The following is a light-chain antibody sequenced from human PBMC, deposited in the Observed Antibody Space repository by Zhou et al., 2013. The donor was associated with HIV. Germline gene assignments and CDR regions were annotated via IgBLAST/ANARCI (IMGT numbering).Light chain of an antibody. CDR1: QGLSNY. CDR2: AAS. V-gene: IGKV1-8*01. Sequence: AIQMTQSPSSLSASTGDRVTITCRASQGLSNYLAWYQQKPGKAPNLIIYAASRLQSGVPSRFSGSGSGTDFTLTISCLQSDDFATYFCQQYYTYPWTFGQGTKVESK. J-gene: IGKJ1*01. CDR3: QQYYTYPWT.